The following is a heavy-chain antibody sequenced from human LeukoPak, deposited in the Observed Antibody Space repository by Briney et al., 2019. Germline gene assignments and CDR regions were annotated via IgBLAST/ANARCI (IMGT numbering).Heavy chain of an antibody. D-gene: IGHD2-15*01. CDR2: IRHDGSNK. Sequence: GGSLRLSCTTSGFIFSNYGMHWVRQAPGKGLEWVAFIRHDGSNKYYADSVKGRCTISRDNSKKTVYLQMNSLRTEDTAVYYCARKDIVVGFDPWGQGTLVTVSS. J-gene: IGHJ5*02. CDR1: GFIFSNYG. CDR3: ARKDIVVGFDP. V-gene: IGHV3-30*02.